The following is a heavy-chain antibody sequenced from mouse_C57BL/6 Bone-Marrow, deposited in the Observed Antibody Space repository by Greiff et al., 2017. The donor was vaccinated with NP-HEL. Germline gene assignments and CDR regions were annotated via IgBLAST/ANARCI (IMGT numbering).Heavy chain of an antibody. Sequence: EVKVVESGGGLVQPGGSLKLSCAASGFTFSDYGMAWVRQAPRKGPEWVAFISNLAYSIYYADTVTGRFTISRENAKNTLYLEMSSLRSEDTAMYYCARQDDYDGTWFAYWGQGTLVTVSA. D-gene: IGHD2-4*01. CDR2: ISNLAYSI. J-gene: IGHJ3*01. V-gene: IGHV5-15*01. CDR3: ARQDDYDGTWFAY. CDR1: GFTFSDYG.